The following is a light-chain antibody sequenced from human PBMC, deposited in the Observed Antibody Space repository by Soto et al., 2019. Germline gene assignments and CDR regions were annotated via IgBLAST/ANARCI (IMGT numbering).Light chain of an antibody. V-gene: IGKV1-5*01. J-gene: IGKJ5*01. CDR2: DAS. CDR3: QQYSTYPIT. CDR1: QSIGNW. Sequence: DIQMTQSPSTLSASVGDRVTITCRASQSIGNWLAWYQQKPGKAPKLLISDASGLQSGVPSRFSGSGSGTEFTLTISSPQPDDFATYYCQQYSTYPITFGQGTRLEIK.